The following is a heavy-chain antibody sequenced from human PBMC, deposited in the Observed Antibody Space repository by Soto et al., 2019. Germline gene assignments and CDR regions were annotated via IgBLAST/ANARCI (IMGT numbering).Heavy chain of an antibody. CDR2: LYYSGST. CDR3: ARTRATDYGDSYFDY. D-gene: IGHD4-17*01. J-gene: IGHJ4*02. Sequence: SETLSLTCTVSGGSVSSGSYYWSWIRQPPGKGLEWIGYLYYSGSTNYNPSLKSRVSISVDTSKNQFSLKLSSVTAADTAVYYCARTRATDYGDSYFDYWGQGTLVTVSS. V-gene: IGHV4-61*01. CDR1: GGSVSSGSYY.